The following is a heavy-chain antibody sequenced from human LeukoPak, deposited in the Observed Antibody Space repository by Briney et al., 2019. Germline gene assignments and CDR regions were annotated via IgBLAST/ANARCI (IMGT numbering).Heavy chain of an antibody. CDR3: ARDSYDTSGYRPKYYFDY. CDR1: GGSFSGFY. V-gene: IGHV4-34*01. J-gene: IGHJ4*02. CDR2: INHRGST. D-gene: IGHD3-22*01. Sequence: SETLSLTCAVYGGSFSGFYWTWIRQPPGKGLEWIGEINHRGSTNYNPSLNNRVTISLERAQNQFSLKLTSVTAADTAVYFCARDSYDTSGYRPKYYFDYWGQGTLVTVSS.